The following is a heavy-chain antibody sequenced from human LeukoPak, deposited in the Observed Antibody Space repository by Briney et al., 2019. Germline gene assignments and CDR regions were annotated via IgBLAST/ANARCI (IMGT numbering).Heavy chain of an antibody. CDR2: INHSGST. J-gene: IGHJ4*02. D-gene: IGHD1-26*01. V-gene: IGHV4-34*01. CDR1: GGSFSGYY. CDR3: ARLVGATGIDY. Sequence: SETLSLTCAVYGGSFSGYYWSWIRQPPGKGLEWIGEINHSGSTNYNPPLKSRVTISVDTSKNQFSLKLSSVTAADTAVYYCARLVGATGIDYWGQGTLVTVSS.